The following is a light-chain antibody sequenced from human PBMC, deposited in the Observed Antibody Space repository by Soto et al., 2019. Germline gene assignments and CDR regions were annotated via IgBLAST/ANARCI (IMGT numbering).Light chain of an antibody. CDR1: SSDVGGYNY. V-gene: IGLV2-11*01. Sequence: QSALTQPRSVSGSPGQSVTISCTGTSSDVGGYNYVSWYQQHPGKAPKLMIYDVSKRPSGVPDRFSGSKSGNTASLTISGLQAEDEADYYCCSYAGSYTFGVVLGGGTKVTVL. J-gene: IGLJ2*01. CDR3: CSYAGSYTFGVV. CDR2: DVS.